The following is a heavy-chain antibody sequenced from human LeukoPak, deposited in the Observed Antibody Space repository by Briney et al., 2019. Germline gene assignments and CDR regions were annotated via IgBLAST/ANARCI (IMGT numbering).Heavy chain of an antibody. CDR2: IYTSGST. D-gene: IGHD2-2*03. CDR3: ARVGGGYCSSTSCYDAFDI. Sequence: SETLSLTCTVSGGSISSYYWSWIRQPAGKGLEWIGRIYTSGSTNYNPSLKSRVTMSVDTSKNQFSLKLSSVTAADTAVYYCARVGGGYCSSTSCYDAFDIWGQGTMVTVSS. J-gene: IGHJ3*02. CDR1: GGSISSYY. V-gene: IGHV4-4*07.